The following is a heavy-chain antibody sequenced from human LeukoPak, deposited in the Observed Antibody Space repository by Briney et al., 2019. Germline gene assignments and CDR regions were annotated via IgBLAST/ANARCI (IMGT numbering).Heavy chain of an antibody. Sequence: GGSLRLSCVASGFTFSSYEMNWVRQAPGKGLEWVSYISSSGSTIYYADSVKGRFTISRDNAKNSLYLQMNSLRAEDTAVYYCARAFQELPQLYYYYYMDVWGKGTTVTVSS. D-gene: IGHD6-13*01. CDR3: ARAFQELPQLYYYYYMDV. CDR2: ISSSGSTI. J-gene: IGHJ6*03. V-gene: IGHV3-48*03. CDR1: GFTFSSYE.